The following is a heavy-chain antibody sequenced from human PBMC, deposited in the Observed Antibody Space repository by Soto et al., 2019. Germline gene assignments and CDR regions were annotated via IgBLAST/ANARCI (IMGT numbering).Heavy chain of an antibody. D-gene: IGHD3-22*01. Sequence: QVQLVQSGAEVKKPGSSVKVSCKASGGTFNKYAIDWVRQAPGQGLGWMGGIIPLFGTANYAQKFRGRVTITADEAASTAYMELSSLRSEDTAVYYCARQFDYDTSGYYYAYWGQGTLVTVSS. CDR1: GGTFNKYA. CDR2: IIPLFGTA. CDR3: ARQFDYDTSGYYYAY. J-gene: IGHJ4*02. V-gene: IGHV1-69*01.